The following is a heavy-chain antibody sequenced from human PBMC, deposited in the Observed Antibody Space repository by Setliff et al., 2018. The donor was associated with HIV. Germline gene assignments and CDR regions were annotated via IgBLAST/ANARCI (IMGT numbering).Heavy chain of an antibody. CDR1: GGSISSGYY. Sequence: PSETLSLTCTVSGGSISSGYYWTWIRQHPGKGLEWIGYIYYSGGTHYNPSLQSRVVISLDSSKNQFSLKLSSVTAADTAVYYCARLGTDCSSTSCYAGWFDPWGQGTLVTVSS. CDR3: ARLGTDCSSTSCYAGWFDP. V-gene: IGHV4-31*03. J-gene: IGHJ5*02. CDR2: IYYSGGT. D-gene: IGHD2-2*01.